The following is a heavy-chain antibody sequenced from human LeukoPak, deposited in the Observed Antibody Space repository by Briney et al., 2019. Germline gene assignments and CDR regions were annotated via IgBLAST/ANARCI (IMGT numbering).Heavy chain of an antibody. V-gene: IGHV4-34*01. D-gene: IGHD6-19*01. CDR2: INHSGST. CDR1: GGSFSGYY. CDR3: ARGGGYSSGWPFDY. Sequence: SETLSLTCAVYGGSFSGYYWSWIRQPPGKGLEWIWEINHSGSTNYNPSLKSRVTISVDTSKNQFSLKLSSVTAADTAVYYCARGGGYSSGWPFDYWGQGTLVTVSS. J-gene: IGHJ4*02.